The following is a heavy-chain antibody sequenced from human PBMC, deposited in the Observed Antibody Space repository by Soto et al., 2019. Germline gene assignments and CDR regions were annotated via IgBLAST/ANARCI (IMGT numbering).Heavy chain of an antibody. CDR3: ASQYSYGSPYNWFDP. CDR1: GGSFSGYY. Sequence: SETLSLTCAVYGGSFSGYYWSWIRQPPGKGLEWIGEINHSGSTNYNPSLKSRVTISVDTSKNQFSLKLSSVTAADTAVYYCASQYSYGSPYNWFDPWGQGTLVTSPQ. CDR2: INHSGST. V-gene: IGHV4-34*01. D-gene: IGHD5-18*01. J-gene: IGHJ5*02.